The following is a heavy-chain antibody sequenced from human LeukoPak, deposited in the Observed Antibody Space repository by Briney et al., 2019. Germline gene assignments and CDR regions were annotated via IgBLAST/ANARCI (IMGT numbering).Heavy chain of an antibody. J-gene: IGHJ4*02. D-gene: IGHD3-22*01. Sequence: GGSLRLSCVASGFTFTNAWMSWVRQAPGKGLECVGHIKSNADDGTTDYAAPVKGRFIISRDDSKHTLFLQMNSLKTDDTAVYYCAKYDTSVNFDYWGQGTLVTVSS. CDR3: AKYDTSVNFDY. CDR2: IKSNADDGTT. V-gene: IGHV3-15*01. CDR1: GFTFTNAW.